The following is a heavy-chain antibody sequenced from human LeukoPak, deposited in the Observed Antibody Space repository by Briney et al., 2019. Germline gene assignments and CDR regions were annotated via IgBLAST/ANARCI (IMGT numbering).Heavy chain of an antibody. CDR2: ISSSSTI. J-gene: IGHJ4*02. CDR1: GFTFSSYS. CDR3: ARDQGGWAYYYDSSGYYYDY. V-gene: IGHV3-48*02. D-gene: IGHD3-22*01. Sequence: GGSLRLSCAASGFTFSSYSMNWVRQAPGKGLEWVSYISSSSTIYYADSVKGRFTISRDNAKNSLYLQMNSLRDEDTAVYYCARDQGGWAYYYDSSGYYYDYWGQGTLVTVSS.